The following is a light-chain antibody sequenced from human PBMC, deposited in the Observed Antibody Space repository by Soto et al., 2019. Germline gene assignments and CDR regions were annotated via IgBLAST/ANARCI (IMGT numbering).Light chain of an antibody. CDR3: QQYESSPLT. J-gene: IGKJ4*01. V-gene: IGKV3-20*01. CDR2: RAS. CDR1: QSVSSAL. Sequence: EIVLTQSPDTLYLSPGERATLSCRASQSVSSALLAWYQQKPGQAPRLLIYRASTRATGIPDRFTGSGSGTDFTLTISRLEPEDFAVYYCQQYESSPLTFGGGNKVEIK.